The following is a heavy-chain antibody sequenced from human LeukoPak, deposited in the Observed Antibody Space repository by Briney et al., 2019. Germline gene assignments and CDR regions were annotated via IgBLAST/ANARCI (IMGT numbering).Heavy chain of an antibody. Sequence: AGGSLILSCAASGFTFDDFGMSWVRQAPGKGLEWVSGNNFNGGSTGYADSVKGRVTISRDNAKNSLYLQMNSLRAADTALYHCARGIGGSGAYYFFDYWGQGTLVTVSS. J-gene: IGHJ4*02. CDR3: ARGIGGSGAYYFFDY. V-gene: IGHV3-20*01. CDR2: NNFNGGST. CDR1: GFTFDDFG. D-gene: IGHD3-10*01.